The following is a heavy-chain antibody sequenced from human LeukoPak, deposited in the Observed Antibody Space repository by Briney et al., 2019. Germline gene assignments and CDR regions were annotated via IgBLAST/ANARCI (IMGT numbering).Heavy chain of an antibody. J-gene: IGHJ3*02. CDR1: GGSISSSSYY. CDR2: IYTSGST. CDR3: ARQPLLYLPENDAFDI. D-gene: IGHD2-2*02. Sequence: KPSETLSLTCTVSGGSISSSSYYWSWIRQPAGKGLEWIGRIYTSGSTNYNPSLKSRVTMSVDTSKNQFSLKLSSVTAADTAVYYCARQPLLYLPENDAFDIWGQGTMVTVSS. V-gene: IGHV4-61*02.